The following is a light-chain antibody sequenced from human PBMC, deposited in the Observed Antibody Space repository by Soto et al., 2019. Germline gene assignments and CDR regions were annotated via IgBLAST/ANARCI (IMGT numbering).Light chain of an antibody. J-gene: IGLJ2*01. CDR2: VNSNGSH. CDR1: SGHSSYA. CDR3: QTWGSGIRVV. Sequence: QPVLTQSPSASASRGASVKLTCTLSSGHSSYAIAWHQQQPEKGPRYLMKVNSNGSHSKGDGIPDRFSGSSSGAERYLTISSLQSEDEADYYCQTWGSGIRVVFGGGTKVTVL. V-gene: IGLV4-69*01.